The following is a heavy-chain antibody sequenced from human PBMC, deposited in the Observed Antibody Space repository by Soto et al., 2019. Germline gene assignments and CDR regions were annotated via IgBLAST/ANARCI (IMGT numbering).Heavy chain of an antibody. J-gene: IGHJ6*03. Sequence: GGSLRLSCAASGFTVSSNYMNWVRQAPGKGLEWVSSISNSGGTTSYADSVKGRFTISRDNSKNTLYLQMNSLRAEDTAVYYCAKGSRGAYYYCMDVWGKGTTVTVSS. V-gene: IGHV3-23*01. CDR3: AKGSRGAYYYCMDV. CDR2: ISNSGGTT. CDR1: GFTVSSNY.